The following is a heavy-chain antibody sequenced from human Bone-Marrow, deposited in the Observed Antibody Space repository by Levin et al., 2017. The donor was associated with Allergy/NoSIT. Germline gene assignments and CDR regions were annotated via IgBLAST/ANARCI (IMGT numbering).Heavy chain of an antibody. V-gene: IGHV3-74*01. J-gene: IGHJ1*01. D-gene: IGHD1-1*01. CDR3: AKAPGYATGKGYFQH. CDR2: ANYDGSST. CDR1: GFTFSSNW. Sequence: GGSLRLSCAASGFTFSSNWMHWVRRAPGKGLVWVSRANYDGSSTAYADSVKGRFTISRVSAKSSLYLEMHSLRAEDAALYYCAKAPGYATGKGYFQHWGQGTLVTLSS.